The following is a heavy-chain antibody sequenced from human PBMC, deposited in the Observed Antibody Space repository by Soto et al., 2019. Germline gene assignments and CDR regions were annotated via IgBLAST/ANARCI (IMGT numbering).Heavy chain of an antibody. V-gene: IGHV4-4*02. CDR2: TYHTGRT. CDR3: AKTADGITIFGATQGGMDG. CDR1: AGSISNSNW. J-gene: IGHJ6*02. Sequence: QVQLQELGPGLVKPSWTLTLTCALSAGSISNSNWWSWVRLSPGRGLEWIAATYHTGRTNYNPSLKSLVCVSVARSKNHYRLRVSGVTSADTAAYYSAKTADGITIFGATQGGMDGWGQGTTITASS. D-gene: IGHD3-3*01.